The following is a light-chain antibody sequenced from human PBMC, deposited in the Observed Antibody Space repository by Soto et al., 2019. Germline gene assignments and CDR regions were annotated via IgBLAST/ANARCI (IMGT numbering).Light chain of an antibody. V-gene: IGKV3-15*01. J-gene: IGKJ5*01. CDR1: ESISTK. Sequence: EMTQSPATLSVSPGERVTLSCRASESISTKLAWYQQKPGQAPKLLIYDASTRATGIPARFSGSGSGTDFTLTIGSLQSEDFAIYYCQQDSNWPPITFGRGTRLEIK. CDR3: QQDSNWPPIT. CDR2: DAS.